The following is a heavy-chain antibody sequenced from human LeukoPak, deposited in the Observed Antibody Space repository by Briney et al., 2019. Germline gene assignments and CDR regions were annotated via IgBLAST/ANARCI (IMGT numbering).Heavy chain of an antibody. CDR3: ARDRYSYNYAGLGY. J-gene: IGHJ4*02. V-gene: IGHV3-7*01. Sequence: GGSLILSCAASGFTFSTYGMSWVRQAPGKGLEWVANIKQDGSEKYVDSVKGRFTISRDNAKNSLYLQMNSLRAEDTAVYYCARDRYSYNYAGLGYWGQGTLVTVSS. CDR1: GFTFSTYG. CDR2: IKQDGSE. D-gene: IGHD5-18*01.